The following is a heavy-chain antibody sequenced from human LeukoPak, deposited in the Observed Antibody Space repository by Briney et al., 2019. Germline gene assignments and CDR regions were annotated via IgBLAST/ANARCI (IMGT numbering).Heavy chain of an antibody. CDR3: ARGRDFWTGYYTDYDY. CDR2: ISSSSSYI. CDR1: GFTFSTYS. J-gene: IGHJ4*02. D-gene: IGHD3/OR15-3a*01. V-gene: IGHV3-21*01. Sequence: GGSLRLSCAASGFTFSTYSMNWVRQAPGKGLEWVSSISSSSSYIYYADSVKGRFTISRDNAKNSLYLHTNSLRAEDTAVYYCARGRDFWTGYYTDYDYWGQGTLVTVSS.